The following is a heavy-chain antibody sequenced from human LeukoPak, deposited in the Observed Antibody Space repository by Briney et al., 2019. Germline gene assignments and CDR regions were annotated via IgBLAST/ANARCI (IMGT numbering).Heavy chain of an antibody. D-gene: IGHD1-26*01. CDR2: FDPEDGET. Sequence: ASVKVSCKVSGYTLTELSMHWVRQAPGKGLEWMGGFDPEDGETIYAQKFQGRVTMTEDTSTDTAYMELSSLRSEDTAVYYCATASNSWGAGHYWGQGTLVTVSS. V-gene: IGHV1-24*01. CDR3: ATASNSWGAGHY. J-gene: IGHJ4*02. CDR1: GYTLTELS.